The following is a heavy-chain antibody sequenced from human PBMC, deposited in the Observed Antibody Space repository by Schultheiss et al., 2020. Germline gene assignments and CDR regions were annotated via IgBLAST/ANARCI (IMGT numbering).Heavy chain of an antibody. CDR3: ARDKDSFGYYFDY. V-gene: IGHV1-58*02. D-gene: IGHD2-15*01. CDR2: IVVGSGNT. CDR1: GFTFTSSA. J-gene: IGHJ4*02. Sequence: SVKVSCKASGFTFTSSAMQWVRQARGQRLEWIGWIVVGSGNTNYAQKFQERVTITRDMSTSTAYMELSSLRSEDTAVYYCARDKDSFGYYFDYWGQGTLVTVSS.